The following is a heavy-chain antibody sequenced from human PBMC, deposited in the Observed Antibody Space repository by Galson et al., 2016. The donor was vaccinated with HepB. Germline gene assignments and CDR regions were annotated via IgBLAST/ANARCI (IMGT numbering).Heavy chain of an antibody. Sequence: SLRLSCAASGFIFSSDVMSWVRQAPGKGLEWVSDISPSGGVAYYADSVEGRFTTSRDNSRNTLYLEMDRLRVEDTALYYCVKVRGSGRPFYFQYWGQGTMVTVSS. V-gene: IGHV3-23*01. CDR2: ISPSGGVA. CDR1: GFIFSSDV. CDR3: VKVRGSGRPFYFQY. D-gene: IGHD3-10*01. J-gene: IGHJ3*01.